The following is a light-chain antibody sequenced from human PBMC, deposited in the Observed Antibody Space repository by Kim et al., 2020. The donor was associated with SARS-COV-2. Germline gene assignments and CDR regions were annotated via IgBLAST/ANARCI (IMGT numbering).Light chain of an antibody. CDR2: GAA. Sequence: LSPGDGATLSCRASQSIISSYLAWYQQTPGQAPRLLIYGAAYRATGIPDRFSGSGSGTDYTLTISRLEPEDFAVYYCQQFGNSVYTFGQGTKLEI. J-gene: IGKJ2*01. CDR1: QSIISSY. V-gene: IGKV3-20*01. CDR3: QQFGNSVYT.